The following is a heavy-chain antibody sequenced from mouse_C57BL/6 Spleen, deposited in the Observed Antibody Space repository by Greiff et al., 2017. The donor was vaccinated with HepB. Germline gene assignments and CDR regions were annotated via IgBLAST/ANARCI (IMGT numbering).Heavy chain of an antibody. D-gene: IGHD1-1*01. Sequence: EVKLVESGEGLVKPGGSLKLSCAASGFTFSSYAMSWVRQTPEKRLEWVAYISSGGDYIYYADTVKGRFTISRDNARNTLYLQMSSLKSEDTAMYCCTREGDYYGSRGFDYWGQGTTLTVSS. J-gene: IGHJ2*01. CDR1: GFTFSSYA. CDR3: TREGDYYGSRGFDY. V-gene: IGHV5-9-1*02. CDR2: ISSGGDYI.